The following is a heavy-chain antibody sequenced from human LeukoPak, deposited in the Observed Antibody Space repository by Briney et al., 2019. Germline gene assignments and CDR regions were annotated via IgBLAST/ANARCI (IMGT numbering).Heavy chain of an antibody. CDR2: IIPIFGTA. CDR1: GGTFSSYA. Sequence: SVKVSCKASGGTFSSYAISWVRQAPGQGLEWMGGIIPIFGTASYAQKFQGRVTITTDESTSTAYMELSSLRSEDTAVYYCARDRSTVTTNWFDPWGQGTLVTVSS. CDR3: ARDRSTVTTNWFDP. V-gene: IGHV1-69*05. D-gene: IGHD4-17*01. J-gene: IGHJ5*02.